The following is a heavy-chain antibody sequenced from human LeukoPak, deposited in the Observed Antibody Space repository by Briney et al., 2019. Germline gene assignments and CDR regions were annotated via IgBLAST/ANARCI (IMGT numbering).Heavy chain of an antibody. CDR2: ISSSSSYI. J-gene: IGHJ4*02. V-gene: IGHV3-21*04. CDR1: GFTFSSYS. CDR3: ARAWVEMATSPLGY. Sequence: GGSLRLSCAASGFTFSSYSMNWVRQAPGKGLEWVSSISSSSSYIYYADSVKGRFTISRDNAKNSLYLQMNSLRAEDTALYYCARAWVEMATSPLGYWGQGTLVTVSS. D-gene: IGHD5-24*01.